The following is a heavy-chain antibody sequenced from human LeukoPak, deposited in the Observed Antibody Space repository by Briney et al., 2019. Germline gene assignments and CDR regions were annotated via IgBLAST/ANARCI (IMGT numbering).Heavy chain of an antibody. Sequence: VESLKISCKGSGYSFTSYWIGWVRQMPGKGLEWMGIIYPGDSDTRYSPSFQGQVTISADKSISTAYLQWSSLKASDTAMYYCARPLRRLASHDAFDIWGQGTMVTVSS. J-gene: IGHJ3*02. CDR1: GYSFTSYW. CDR3: ARPLRRLASHDAFDI. D-gene: IGHD6-6*01. CDR2: IYPGDSDT. V-gene: IGHV5-51*01.